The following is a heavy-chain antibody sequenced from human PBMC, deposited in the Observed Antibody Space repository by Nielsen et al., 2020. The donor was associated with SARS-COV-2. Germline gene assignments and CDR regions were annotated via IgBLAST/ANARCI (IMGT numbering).Heavy chain of an antibody. J-gene: IGHJ5*02. D-gene: IGHD2-8*02. Sequence: SETLSLTCTVSGGSISSYYWSWIRQPPGKGPEWIGYIYYSGSTNYNPSLKSRVTISVDTSKNQFSLKLSSVTAADTAVYYCARDLVEGSNWFDPWGQGTLVTVSS. CDR3: ARDLVEGSNWFDP. CDR1: GGSISSYY. CDR2: IYYSGST. V-gene: IGHV4-59*01.